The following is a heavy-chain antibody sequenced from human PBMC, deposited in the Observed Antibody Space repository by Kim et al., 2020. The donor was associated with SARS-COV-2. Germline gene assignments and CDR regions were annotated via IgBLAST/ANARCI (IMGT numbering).Heavy chain of an antibody. CDR2: INHSGST. V-gene: IGHV4-34*01. D-gene: IGHD2-15*01. CDR3: ARIGYCSGGSCQTIDY. CDR1: GGSFSGYY. J-gene: IGHJ4*02. Sequence: SETLSLTCAVYGGSFSGYYWSWIRQPPGKGLEWIGEINHSGSTNYNPSLKSRVTISVDTSKNQFSLKLSSVTAADTAVYYCARIGYCSGGSCQTIDYWGQGTLVTVSS.